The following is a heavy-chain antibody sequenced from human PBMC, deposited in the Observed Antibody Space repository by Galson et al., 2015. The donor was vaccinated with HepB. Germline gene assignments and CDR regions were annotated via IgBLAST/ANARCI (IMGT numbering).Heavy chain of an antibody. Sequence: SLRLSCAASGFTFSSYAMHWVRQAPGKGLEWVAVISYDGSNKYYADSVKGRFTISRDNSKNTLYLQMNSLRAEDTAVYYCARDLEDIVVVPAALDSYYYGMDVWGQGTTVTVSS. CDR3: ARDLEDIVVVPAALDSYYYGMDV. CDR1: GFTFSSYA. D-gene: IGHD2-2*01. CDR2: ISYDGSNK. V-gene: IGHV3-30*04. J-gene: IGHJ6*02.